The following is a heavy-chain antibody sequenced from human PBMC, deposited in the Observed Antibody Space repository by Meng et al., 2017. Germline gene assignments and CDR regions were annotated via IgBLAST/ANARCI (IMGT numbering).Heavy chain of an antibody. Sequence: SETLSLTCAVYGGSFSGYYWSWIRQPPGKGLEWIGEINHSGTTNYNPSLKSRVTISLDTSKNQFSLKLSSVTAADTAVYYCARGNLGYGNAFDIWGQGTMVTVSS. D-gene: IGHD5-18*01. CDR3: ARGNLGYGNAFDI. CDR1: GGSFSGYY. J-gene: IGHJ3*02. V-gene: IGHV4-34*01. CDR2: INHSGTT.